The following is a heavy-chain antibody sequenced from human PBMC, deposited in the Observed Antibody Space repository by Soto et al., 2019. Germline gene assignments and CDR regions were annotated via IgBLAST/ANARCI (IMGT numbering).Heavy chain of an antibody. D-gene: IGHD5-12*01. V-gene: IGHV1-18*01. Sequence: QVHLVQSGVEVKTPGASVKVSCQASGYTFFTYDISWVRQAPGQGLEWMGWISTYSGDTKYAQKCQGSVTMSSDTSTTTAYLELRSLRSDDTAVYYCARHHGPTTSENWFDPWGQGTRVTVSS. CDR3: ARHHGPTTSENWFDP. J-gene: IGHJ5*02. CDR2: ISTYSGDT. CDR1: GYTFFTYD.